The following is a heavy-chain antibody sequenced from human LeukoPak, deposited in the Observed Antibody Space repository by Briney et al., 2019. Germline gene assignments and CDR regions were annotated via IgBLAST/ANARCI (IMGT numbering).Heavy chain of an antibody. J-gene: IGHJ5*02. CDR3: ARASSSWKMYNWFDP. V-gene: IGHV4-39*07. Sequence: SETLSLTCTVSGGSISSSSYYWGWIRQPPGKGLEWIGSIYYSGSTYYNPSLKSRVTISVDTSKNQFSLKLSSVTAADTAVYYCARASSSWKMYNWFDPWGQGTLVTVSS. D-gene: IGHD6-13*01. CDR1: GGSISSSSYY. CDR2: IYYSGST.